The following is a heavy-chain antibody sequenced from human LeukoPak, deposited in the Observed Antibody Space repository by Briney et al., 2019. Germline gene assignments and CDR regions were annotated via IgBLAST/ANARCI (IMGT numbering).Heavy chain of an antibody. V-gene: IGHV5-51*01. J-gene: IGHJ3*02. Sequence: GESLKISCKGSGYSFTSYWIGWVRQMPGKGLEWMGIIYPGDSDTRYSPSFQGQVTISADKSISTAYLQWSSLKASDTAMYYCARLLYNWNDPGAFDIWGQGTMVTASS. CDR3: ARLLYNWNDPGAFDI. CDR1: GYSFTSYW. CDR2: IYPGDSDT. D-gene: IGHD1-1*01.